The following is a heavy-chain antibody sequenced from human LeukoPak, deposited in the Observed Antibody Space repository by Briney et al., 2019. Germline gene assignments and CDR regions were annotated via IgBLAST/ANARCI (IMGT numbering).Heavy chain of an antibody. CDR1: GGSISSYY. CDR2: IYTSGST. J-gene: IGHJ4*02. CDR3: ARGPYSYDSSGCFDY. V-gene: IGHV4-4*07. Sequence: SETLSLTCTVSGGSISSYYWSWIRQPAGKGLEWIGRIYTSGSTNYNPSLKSRVTISVDTSKNQFSLRLNSVTATDTAMYYCARGPYSYDSSGCFDYWGQGALVTVSS. D-gene: IGHD3-22*01.